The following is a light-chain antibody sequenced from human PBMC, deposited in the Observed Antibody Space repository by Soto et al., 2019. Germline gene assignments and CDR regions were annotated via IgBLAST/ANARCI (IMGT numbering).Light chain of an antibody. Sequence: DIQMTQSPSAMSASVGDRVTITCRASQDISNALAWFQQKPVKAPRRLINAASNVQSGVPSRFSGSGSGAEFTLTISCLQPEDFATYYCLQHKNYPLTFGGGTKVEIK. V-gene: IGKV1-17*03. CDR1: QDISNA. CDR3: LQHKNYPLT. CDR2: AAS. J-gene: IGKJ4*01.